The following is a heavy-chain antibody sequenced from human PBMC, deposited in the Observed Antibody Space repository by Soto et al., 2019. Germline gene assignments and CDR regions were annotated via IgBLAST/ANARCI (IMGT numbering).Heavy chain of an antibody. J-gene: IGHJ4*02. V-gene: IGHV3-30*18. CDR2: ISYDGSNK. Sequence: GGSLRLSCAASGFTFSSYGMHWVRQAPGKGLEWVAVISYDGSNKYYADSVKGRFTISRDNSKNTLYLQMNSLRAEDTAVYYCAKDQGHYDFWSGYDYWGQGTLVTVSS. D-gene: IGHD3-3*01. CDR1: GFTFSSYG. CDR3: AKDQGHYDFWSGYDY.